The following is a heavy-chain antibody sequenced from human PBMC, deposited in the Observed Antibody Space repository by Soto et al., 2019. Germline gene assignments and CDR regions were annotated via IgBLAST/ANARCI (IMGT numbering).Heavy chain of an antibody. CDR1: GGSISSYY. CDR3: ARRQGDFYYMDV. J-gene: IGHJ6*03. V-gene: IGHV4-59*08. Sequence: PSETLSLTCTVSGGSISSYYWSWIRQPPGNGLEWIGYIYYSGSTNCNPSLKSRVTISVDTSKNQFSLKLSSVTAADTAVYYCARRQGDFYYMDVWGKGTTVTVSS. D-gene: IGHD1-26*01. CDR2: IYYSGST.